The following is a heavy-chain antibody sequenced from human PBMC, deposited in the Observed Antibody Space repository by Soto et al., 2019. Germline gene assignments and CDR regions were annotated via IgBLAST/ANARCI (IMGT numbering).Heavy chain of an antibody. CDR3: AIQGNDYGDYVFDY. CDR1: GFTFSSYW. Sequence: GESLKISCAASGFTFSSYWMHWVRQAPGKGLVWVSRINSDGSSTSYADSVKGRFTISRDNAKNTLYLQMNSLRAEDTAVYYCAIQGNDYGDYVFDYWGQGTLVTVSS. J-gene: IGHJ4*02. V-gene: IGHV3-74*01. D-gene: IGHD4-17*01. CDR2: INSDGSST.